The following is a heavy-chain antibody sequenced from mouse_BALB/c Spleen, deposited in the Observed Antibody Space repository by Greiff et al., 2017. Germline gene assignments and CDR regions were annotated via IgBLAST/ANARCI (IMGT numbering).Heavy chain of an antibody. D-gene: IGHD6-1*01. CDR2: IDPENGNT. J-gene: IGHJ3*01. CDR1: GFNIKDYY. Sequence: VQLQQSGAELVRPGALVKLSCKASGFNIKDYYMHWVKQRPEQGLEWIGWIDPENGNTIYDPKFQGKASITADTSSNTAYLQLSSLTSEDTAVYYCARGNGLACFAYWGQGTLVTVSA. CDR3: ARGNGLACFAY. V-gene: IGHV14-1*02.